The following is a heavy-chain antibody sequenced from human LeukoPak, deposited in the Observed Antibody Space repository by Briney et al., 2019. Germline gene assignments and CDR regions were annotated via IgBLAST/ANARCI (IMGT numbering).Heavy chain of an antibody. CDR1: GGSISSYY. CDR2: IYYSGST. Sequence: SETLSLTCTVSGGSISSYYWSWIRQPPGKGLEWIGYIYYSGSTNCNPSLKSRVTISVDTSKNQFSLKLSSVTAADTAVYYCARDGSGGWEGAFDIWGQGTMVTVSS. J-gene: IGHJ3*02. V-gene: IGHV4-59*01. CDR3: ARDGSGGWEGAFDI. D-gene: IGHD6-19*01.